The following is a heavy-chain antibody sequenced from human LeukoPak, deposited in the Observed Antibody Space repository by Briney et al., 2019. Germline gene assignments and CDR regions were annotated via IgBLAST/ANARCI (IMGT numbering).Heavy chain of an antibody. CDR1: GYTFTSYG. J-gene: IGHJ3*02. Sequence: GASVKVSCKASGYTFTSYGISWVRQAPGQGLEWMGWISAYNGNTNYAQKLQGRVTMTTDTSTSAAYMELRSLRSDDTAVYYCAREPHDYGDYATFGSFDIWGQGTMVTVSS. CDR2: ISAYNGNT. V-gene: IGHV1-18*01. D-gene: IGHD4-17*01. CDR3: AREPHDYGDYATFGSFDI.